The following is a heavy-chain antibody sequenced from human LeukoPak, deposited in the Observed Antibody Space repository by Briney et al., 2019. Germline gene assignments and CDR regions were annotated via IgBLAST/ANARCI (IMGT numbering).Heavy chain of an antibody. Sequence: ASVKVSCKASGFTFNAYNIHWVRQAPGQGLGWMGWINPKSGGANYAQKFQGRVTMTWDTSISTAYMELSRLRSDDTAVYYCAREYILTAYYGDYWGQGTLVTVSS. J-gene: IGHJ4*02. CDR1: GFTFNAYN. CDR2: INPKSGGA. CDR3: AREYILTAYYGDY. V-gene: IGHV1-2*02. D-gene: IGHD3-9*01.